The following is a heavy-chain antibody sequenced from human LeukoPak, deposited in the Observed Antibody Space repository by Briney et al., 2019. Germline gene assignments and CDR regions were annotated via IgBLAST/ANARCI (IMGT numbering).Heavy chain of an antibody. Sequence: GASVKVSCKASGGTFSSYAISWVRQAPGQGLEWMGRIILILGIANYAQKFQGRVTITADKSTSTAYMELSSLRSEDTAVYYSASDTYYYDSSGYHSWGYWGQGTLVTVSS. V-gene: IGHV1-69*04. D-gene: IGHD3-22*01. CDR3: ASDTYYYDSSGYHSWGY. CDR1: GGTFSSYA. J-gene: IGHJ4*02. CDR2: IILILGIA.